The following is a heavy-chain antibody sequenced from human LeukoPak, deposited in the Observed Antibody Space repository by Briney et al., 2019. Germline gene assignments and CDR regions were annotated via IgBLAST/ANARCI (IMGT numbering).Heavy chain of an antibody. CDR3: AKLTVLTGTTLPFDY. CDR2: IRYDGSNK. J-gene: IGHJ4*02. Sequence: GGSLRLSCAASGFTFSSYGMHWVRQAPGKGLEWVAFIRYDGSNKYYADSVKGRFTISRDNSKNTLYLQMNSLRAEDTAVYYCAKLTVLTGTTLPFDYWGQGTLVTASS. V-gene: IGHV3-30*02. CDR1: GFTFSSYG. D-gene: IGHD1-7*01.